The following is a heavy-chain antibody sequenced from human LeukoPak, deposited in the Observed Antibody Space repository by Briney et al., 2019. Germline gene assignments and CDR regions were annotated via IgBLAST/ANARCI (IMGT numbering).Heavy chain of an antibody. V-gene: IGHV3-11*01. Sequence: GGSLRLSCAASGFTSSDYYMSWIRQAPGKGLEWVSYISSSGRTIYHADSVKGRFTISRDNAKNSFYLQMNSLRAEDTAVYYCARGYFDWFFDYWGQGTLVTVSS. CDR2: ISSSGRTI. J-gene: IGHJ4*02. CDR3: ARGYFDWFFDY. CDR1: GFTSSDYY. D-gene: IGHD3-9*01.